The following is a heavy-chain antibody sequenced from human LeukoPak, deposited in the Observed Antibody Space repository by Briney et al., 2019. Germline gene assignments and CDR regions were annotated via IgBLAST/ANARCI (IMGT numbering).Heavy chain of an antibody. CDR1: GFTFSNYA. D-gene: IGHD3-22*01. CDR3: AKHLYYDSGAYHTLSSFDY. CDR2: ISGSGGST. V-gene: IGHV3-23*01. Sequence: GGSLRLSCAASGFTFSNYAMSWVRQAPGKGLEWVSVISGSGGSTYYADSVKGRFTISRDNSKNTLYVQMNSLRPEDTAVYYCAKHLYYDSGAYHTLSSFDYWGQGTLVTVSS. J-gene: IGHJ4*02.